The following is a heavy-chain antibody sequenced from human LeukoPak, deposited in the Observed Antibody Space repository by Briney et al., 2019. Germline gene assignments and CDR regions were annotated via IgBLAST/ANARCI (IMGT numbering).Heavy chain of an antibody. J-gene: IGHJ4*02. CDR2: IYYNGGT. D-gene: IGHD2-21*02. Sequence: SETLSLTCTVSGGSISSYYWSWIRQPPGKGLEWIGYIYYNGGTNYNPSLKSRVTISVDTSKNQFSLKLSSVTAADTAVYYCARDRGGDSIDYWGQGTLVTVSS. V-gene: IGHV4-59*01. CDR3: ARDRGGDSIDY. CDR1: GGSISSYY.